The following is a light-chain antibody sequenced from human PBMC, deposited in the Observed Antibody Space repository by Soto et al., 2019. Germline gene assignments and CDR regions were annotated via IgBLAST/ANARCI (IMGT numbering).Light chain of an antibody. CDR3: SSSSISTDYL. CDR1: SSDVGGYDY. CDR2: EVS. J-gene: IGLJ1*01. V-gene: IGLV2-14*01. Sequence: QSVLSQPGSVSGSPGQSITISCTGTSSDVGGYDYVSWYQLHPGKAPKLMVFEVSNRPSGVSYRFSGSKSGNTASLTISGLQAEDEADYFCSSSSISTDYLFGNGKKVTV.